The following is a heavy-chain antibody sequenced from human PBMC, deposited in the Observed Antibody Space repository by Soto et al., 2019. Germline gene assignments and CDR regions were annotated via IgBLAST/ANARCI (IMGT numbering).Heavy chain of an antibody. CDR1: GFTFSSYS. J-gene: IGHJ4*02. CDR3: ARCPADLQASSSWYYFDY. CDR2: ISSSSSYI. D-gene: IGHD6-13*01. V-gene: IGHV3-21*01. Sequence: GGSLRLSCAASGFTFSSYSMNWVRQAPGKGLEWVSSISSSSSYIYYADSVKGRFTISRDNAKNSLYLQMNSLRAEDTAVYYCARCPADLQASSSWYYFDYWGQGTLVTVSS.